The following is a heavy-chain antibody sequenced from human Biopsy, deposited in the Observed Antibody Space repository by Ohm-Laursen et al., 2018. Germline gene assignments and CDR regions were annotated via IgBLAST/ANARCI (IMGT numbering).Heavy chain of an antibody. CDR1: GFSVSSYD. V-gene: IGHV3-21*01. J-gene: IGHJ6*02. Sequence: SLRLSCAASGFSVSSYDMNWVRQAPGKGLEWISYISETSSHIYDADSVRGRFTVARDIAKNSLYLQLNSLRVEDTAVYYCARDSSRRAREGGMDVWGLGTTVTVSS. CDR3: ARDSSRRAREGGMDV. CDR2: ISETSSHI. D-gene: IGHD6-6*01.